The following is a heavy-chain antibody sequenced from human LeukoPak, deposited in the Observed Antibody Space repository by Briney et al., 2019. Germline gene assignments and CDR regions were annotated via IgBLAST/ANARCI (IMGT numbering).Heavy chain of an antibody. CDR1: GVSISSYY. Sequence: SETLSLTCTVSGVSISSYYWSWIRQPPGKGLEWTGYIYYSGSTNYNPSLKSRVTISVDTSKNQFSLKLRSVTAADTAVYYCARGGGYSYGVDYWGQGTLVTVSS. J-gene: IGHJ4*02. CDR3: ARGGGYSYGVDY. CDR2: IYYSGST. V-gene: IGHV4-59*01. D-gene: IGHD5-18*01.